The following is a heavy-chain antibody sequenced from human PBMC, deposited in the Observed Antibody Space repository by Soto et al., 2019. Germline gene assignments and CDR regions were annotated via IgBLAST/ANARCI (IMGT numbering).Heavy chain of an antibody. CDR1: GGSISSYY. J-gene: IGHJ3*02. CDR2: IYYSGST. Sequence: SETLSLTCTVSGGSISSYYWSWIRQPPGKGLEWIGYIYYSGSTNYNPSLKSRVTISVDTSKNQFSLKLSSVTAADTAVYYCARHAWTSHVDTAMAYPAWGAFDIWGQGTMVTVSS. CDR3: ARHAWTSHVDTAMAYPAWGAFDI. D-gene: IGHD5-18*01. V-gene: IGHV4-59*08.